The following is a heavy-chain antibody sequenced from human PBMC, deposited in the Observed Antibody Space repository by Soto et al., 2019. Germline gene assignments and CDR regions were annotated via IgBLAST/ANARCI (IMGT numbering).Heavy chain of an antibody. D-gene: IGHD3-3*01. CDR1: GFTFSDYY. CDR2: ISSSSSYT. V-gene: IGHV3-11*06. Sequence: QVQLVESGGGLVKPGGSLRLSCAASGFTFSDYYMSWIRQAPGKGLEWVSYISSSSSYTNYADSVKGRFTISRDNAKNSLYLQMNSLRAEDTAVYYCARVNYDFWSGYPETKWFDPWGQGTLVTVSS. CDR3: ARVNYDFWSGYPETKWFDP. J-gene: IGHJ5*02.